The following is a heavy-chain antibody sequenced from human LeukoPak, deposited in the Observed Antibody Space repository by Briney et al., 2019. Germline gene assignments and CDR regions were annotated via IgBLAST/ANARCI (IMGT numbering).Heavy chain of an antibody. J-gene: IGHJ4*02. Sequence: GGSLRLSCAASGFTVSSNYMSWVPQAPGKGLEWVSVIYSDGRTYYADSVKGRFTISRDSSKNTLYLQMNSLRAEDTAVYYCARDTGYDSSGYYYVFDYWGQGTLVTVSS. D-gene: IGHD3-22*01. CDR2: IYSDGRT. CDR3: ARDTGYDSSGYYYVFDY. CDR1: GFTVSSNY. V-gene: IGHV3-53*01.